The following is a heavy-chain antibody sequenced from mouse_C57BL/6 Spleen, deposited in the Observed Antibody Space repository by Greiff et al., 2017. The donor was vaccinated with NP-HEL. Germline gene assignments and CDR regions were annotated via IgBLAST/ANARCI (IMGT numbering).Heavy chain of an antibody. CDR2: IHPNSGST. J-gene: IGHJ1*03. CDR1: GYTFTSYW. Sequence: QVQLQQSGAELVKPGASVKLSCKASGYTFTSYWMHWVKQRPGQGLEWIGMIHPNSGSTNYNEKFKSKATLTVDKSSSTAYMQLSSLTSEDSAVYYCARKVNYYGSSFWYFDVWGTGTTVTVSS. V-gene: IGHV1-64*01. CDR3: ARKVNYYGSSFWYFDV. D-gene: IGHD1-1*01.